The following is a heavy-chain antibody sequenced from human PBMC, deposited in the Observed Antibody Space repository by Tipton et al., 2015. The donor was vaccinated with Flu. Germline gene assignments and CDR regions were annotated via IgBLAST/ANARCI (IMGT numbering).Heavy chain of an antibody. CDR1: GGSFSGYY. CDR3: ARGDYGGNSY. CDR2: INHSGST. Sequence: TLSLTCAVYGGSFSGYYWSWIRQPPGKGLEWIGEINHSGSTNYNPSLKSRVTISVDTSKNQFSLKLSSVTAADTAVYYCARGDYGGNSYWGQGTLVTVSS. D-gene: IGHD4-23*01. J-gene: IGHJ4*02. V-gene: IGHV4-34*01.